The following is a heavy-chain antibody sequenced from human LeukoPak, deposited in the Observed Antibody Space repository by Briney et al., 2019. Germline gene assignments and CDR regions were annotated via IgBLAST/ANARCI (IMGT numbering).Heavy chain of an antibody. V-gene: IGHV1-2*02. J-gene: IGHJ4*02. CDR1: GYTFTGYY. CDR3: ARDLFSGSYHPFDY. CDR2: INPNSGGT. Sequence: ASEKVSCKASGYTFTGYYMHWVRQAPGQGLEWMGWINPNSGGTNYAQKFQGRVTMTRDTSISTAYMELSRLTSDDTAVYYCARDLFSGSYHPFDYWGQGTLVTVSS. D-gene: IGHD1-26*01.